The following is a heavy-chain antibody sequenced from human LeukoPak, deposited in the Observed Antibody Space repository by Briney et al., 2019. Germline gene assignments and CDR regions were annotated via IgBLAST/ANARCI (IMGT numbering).Heavy chain of an antibody. V-gene: IGHV3-30*04. J-gene: IGHJ1*01. CDR2: ISYDGSNK. CDR1: GFTFSSYA. CDR3: ARDKGPRSQFAIAVATDGYFQH. D-gene: IGHD6-19*01. Sequence: GGSLRLSCAASGFTFSSYAMHWVRQAPGKGLEWVAVISYDGSNKYYADSVKGRFTISRDNSKNTLYLQMNSLRAEDTAVYYCARDKGPRSQFAIAVATDGYFQHWGQGTLVTVSS.